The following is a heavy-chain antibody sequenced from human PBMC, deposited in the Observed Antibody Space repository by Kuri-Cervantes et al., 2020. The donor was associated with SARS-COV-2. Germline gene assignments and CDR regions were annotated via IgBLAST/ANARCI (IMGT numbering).Heavy chain of an antibody. CDR3: ARDLPYCSRASCSRFDY. J-gene: IGHJ4*02. CDR1: GYTFTDYA. CDR2: INAGNGDT. V-gene: IGHV1-3*01. D-gene: IGHD2-2*01. Sequence: ASVKNSCKASGYTFTDYAIHWVRQAPGQRLEWMGWINAGNGDTRYSQKFRGRVTITRDTSASTAYMDLSSLRSEETALYYCARDLPYCSRASCSRFDYWGQGTLVTVSS.